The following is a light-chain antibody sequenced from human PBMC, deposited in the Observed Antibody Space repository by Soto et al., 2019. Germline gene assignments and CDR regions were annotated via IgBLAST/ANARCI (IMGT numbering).Light chain of an antibody. CDR1: XSISRW. V-gene: IGKV1-5*01. Sequence: SVGXXVXXXXXXXXSISRWLARYQQKPGKAPKLLIYDSSNLQSGVPSRFSGSGSGTEFTLTITSLQPDDFATYSCQQYDSYSWTFGQGTTVEIK. CDR2: DSS. J-gene: IGKJ1*01. CDR3: QQYDSYSWT.